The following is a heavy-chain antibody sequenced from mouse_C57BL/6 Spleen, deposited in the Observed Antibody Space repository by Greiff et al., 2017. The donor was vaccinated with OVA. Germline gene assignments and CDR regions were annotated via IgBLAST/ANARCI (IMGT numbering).Heavy chain of an antibody. Sequence: QVQLQQSGPELVKPGASVKISCKASGYAFSSSWMNWVKQRPGKGLEWIGRIYPGDGDTNYNGKFKGKATLTADKSSSTAYMQLSSLTSEDSAVYCCARNPDAMDYWGQGTSVTVSS. CDR2: IYPGDGDT. V-gene: IGHV1-82*01. CDR1: GYAFSSSW. CDR3: ARNPDAMDY. J-gene: IGHJ4*01.